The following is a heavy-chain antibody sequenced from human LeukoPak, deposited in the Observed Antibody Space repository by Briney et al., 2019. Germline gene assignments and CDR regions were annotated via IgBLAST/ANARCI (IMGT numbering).Heavy chain of an antibody. V-gene: IGHV4-39*01. CDR1: GGSLSSRSSH. CDR3: ARQGYISGQGFRNNWFDP. J-gene: IGHJ5*02. Sequence: PSETLSLICTVPGGSLSSRSSHSGWIRHPPGKGPEWIGTIFYSGSTYYNPSLKSRVTMSVDTSKNQFSLKLSSVTAADTAVYYCARQGYISGQGFRNNWFDPWGQGSLVTVSS. D-gene: IGHD6-19*01. CDR2: IFYSGST.